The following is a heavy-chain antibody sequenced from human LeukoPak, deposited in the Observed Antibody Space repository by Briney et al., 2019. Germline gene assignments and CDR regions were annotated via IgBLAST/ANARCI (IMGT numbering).Heavy chain of an antibody. Sequence: GGSLRLSCAASGFTFSSYGMHWVRQAPGKGLEWVAVIWYDGSNKYYADSVKGRFTISRDNSKNTLYLQMNSLRAEDTAVYYCARDGRDYDFWSGYFNNYYYGMDVWGQGTTVTVSS. CDR1: GFTFSSYG. CDR2: IWYDGSNK. J-gene: IGHJ6*02. V-gene: IGHV3-33*01. D-gene: IGHD3-3*01. CDR3: ARDGRDYDFWSGYFNNYYYGMDV.